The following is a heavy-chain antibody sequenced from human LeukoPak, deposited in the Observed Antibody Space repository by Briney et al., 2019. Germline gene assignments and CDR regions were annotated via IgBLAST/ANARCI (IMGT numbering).Heavy chain of an antibody. CDR3: ARDRIRGTYCSSTSCYTLAH. CDR1: GYTLTGYY. J-gene: IGHJ4*02. D-gene: IGHD2-2*02. V-gene: IGHV1-2*02. Sequence: ASVKVSCKASGYTLTGYYMHCVRQAPGQGLECMVWINPNSGCTNYAQKFQGRVTMTRDTSISTAYMELSRLRSDDTAVYYCARDRIRGTYCSSTSCYTLAHWGQGTLVTVSS. CDR2: INPNSGCT.